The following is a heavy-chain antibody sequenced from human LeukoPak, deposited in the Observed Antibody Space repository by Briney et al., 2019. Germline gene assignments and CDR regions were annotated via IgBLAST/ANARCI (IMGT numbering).Heavy chain of an antibody. Sequence: PGGSLRLSCAASGFTFSSYWMSWVRQAPGKGLEWVANIKQDGSEKYYVDSVKGRFTISRDNAKNSLYLQMNSLRAEDTAVYYCARDRDYDSSGYDAFDIWGQGTMVTVSS. CDR1: GFTFSSYW. CDR2: IKQDGSEK. D-gene: IGHD3-22*01. CDR3: ARDRDYDSSGYDAFDI. V-gene: IGHV3-7*01. J-gene: IGHJ3*02.